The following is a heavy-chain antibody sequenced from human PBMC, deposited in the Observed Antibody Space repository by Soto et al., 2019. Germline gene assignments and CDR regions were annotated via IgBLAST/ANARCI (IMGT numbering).Heavy chain of an antibody. CDR3: ARGGGSSSARY. D-gene: IGHD6-6*01. Sequence: EVQLLESGGGLVQPGGSLRLSCAASGFTFSSYAMSWVRQAPGSGLEWVSTNGVSGVTTYYAGSVKGRFTISRDISKNMLYLQMDSLGAEDTAVYYCARGGGSSSARYWGRETLVTVSS. V-gene: IGHV3-23*01. CDR2: NGVSGVTT. J-gene: IGHJ4*02. CDR1: GFTFSSYA.